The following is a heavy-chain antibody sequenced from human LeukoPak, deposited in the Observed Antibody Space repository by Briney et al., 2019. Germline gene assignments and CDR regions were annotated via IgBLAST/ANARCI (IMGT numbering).Heavy chain of an antibody. CDR3: ARVYYYDSSGYLGDY. J-gene: IGHJ4*02. Sequence: SETLSLTCTVSGGSISSGDYYWSWIRQPPGKGLEWIGYIYYSGSTYYNPSLKSRVTISVDTSKNQFSLKLSSVTAADTAVYYCARVYYYDSSGYLGDYWGQGTLVTVFS. CDR1: GGSISSGDYY. V-gene: IGHV4-30-4*01. CDR2: IYYSGST. D-gene: IGHD3-22*01.